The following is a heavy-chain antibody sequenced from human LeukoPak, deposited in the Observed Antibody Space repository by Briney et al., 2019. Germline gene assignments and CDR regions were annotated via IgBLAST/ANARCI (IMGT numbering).Heavy chain of an antibody. V-gene: IGHV3-66*01. CDR2: IYSGGIT. D-gene: IGHD3-10*01. CDR3: ARVDGSGSYYNKPLDY. CDR1: GLTVGSNY. J-gene: IGHJ4*02. Sequence: GGSLRLSCAASGLTVGSNYMSWVRQAPGKGLEWVSIIYSGGITLYADSVKGRFTISRDNSKNTLFLQMNSLRAEDTAVYYCARVDGSGSYYNKPLDYWGQGTLVTVSS.